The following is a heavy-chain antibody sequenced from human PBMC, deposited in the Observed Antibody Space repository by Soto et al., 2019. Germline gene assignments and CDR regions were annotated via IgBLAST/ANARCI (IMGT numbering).Heavy chain of an antibody. J-gene: IGHJ5*02. D-gene: IGHD6-13*01. CDR1: GYNFTSYG. V-gene: IGHV1-3*01. CDR2: INAANGDT. Sequence: ASVNVACRASGYNFTSYGIHSVRQAPGQRLEWMGWINAANGDTKYSPKLQGRVTIARDTSAGTAYMELSSLRSEDTAVYYCVRRHVSATGIDWFDPWGQGTLVTVSS. CDR3: VRRHVSATGIDWFDP.